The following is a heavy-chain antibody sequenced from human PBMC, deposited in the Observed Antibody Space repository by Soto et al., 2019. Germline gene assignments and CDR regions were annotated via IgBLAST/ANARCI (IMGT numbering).Heavy chain of an antibody. CDR2: ISSSSSNI. V-gene: IGHV3-21*01. Sequence: EVQLVASGGGLVKPGGSLRLSCAASGFIFSSYTMNWVRQAPGKGLEWVSSISSSSSNIYYADSVKGRFTISRDNAKNSLYLQMNSLRAEDTAVYYCARGYSYCDYWGQGTLVTVSS. D-gene: IGHD5-18*01. CDR3: ARGYSYCDY. J-gene: IGHJ4*02. CDR1: GFIFSSYT.